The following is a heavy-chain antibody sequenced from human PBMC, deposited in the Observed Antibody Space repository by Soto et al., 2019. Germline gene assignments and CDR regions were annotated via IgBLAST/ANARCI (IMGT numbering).Heavy chain of an antibody. CDR1: GYSFTTHW. Sequence: GESLKISCQGSGYSFTTHWITWVRQTPGKGLEWMGRIDPSNSYINYSPSFQGHVTISVDRSISTDYVQWSRLEASDNARYYCARRLSGPKEECNAYYFYGLDVWGQGTKVTVSS. CDR2: IDPSNSYI. CDR3: ARRLSGPKEECNAYYFYGLDV. J-gene: IGHJ6*02. V-gene: IGHV5-10-1*01. D-gene: IGHD2-21*01.